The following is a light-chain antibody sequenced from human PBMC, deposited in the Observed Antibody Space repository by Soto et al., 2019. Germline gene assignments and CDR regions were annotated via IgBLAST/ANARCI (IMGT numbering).Light chain of an antibody. J-gene: IGLJ3*02. Sequence: QAVVTQEPSLPVSPGGTVTLTCGSSTGAVTSGHYPYWFQQKPGQAPRTLIFETSNKHSWTPARFSGSLLGGKAALTLSGAQPEDEAEYYCLLSYSNSRRVFGGGTKLTVL. CDR1: TGAVTSGHY. V-gene: IGLV7-46*01. CDR3: LLSYSNSRRV. CDR2: ETS.